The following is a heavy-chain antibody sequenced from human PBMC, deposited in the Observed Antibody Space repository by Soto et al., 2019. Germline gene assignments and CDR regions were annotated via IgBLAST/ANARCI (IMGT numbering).Heavy chain of an antibody. CDR3: ARPVAYSGSYYFDY. D-gene: IGHD1-26*01. CDR1: GYGFSSYW. V-gene: IGHV5-51*01. Sequence: GESLKISCKGSGYGFSSYWVAWVRQMPGKGLEWMGIIYPGDSDTKYSPSFQGQVTISADRSINTAYLQWSSLKASDTAMYYCARPVAYSGSYYFDYWGQGTLVTVSS. CDR2: IYPGDSDT. J-gene: IGHJ4*02.